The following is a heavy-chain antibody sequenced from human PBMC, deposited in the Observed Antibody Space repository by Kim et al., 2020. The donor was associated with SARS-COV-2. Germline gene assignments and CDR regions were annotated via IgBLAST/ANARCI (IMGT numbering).Heavy chain of an antibody. CDR2: IKTKTDGGTA. CDR3: TAPPDY. V-gene: IGHV3-15*01. Sequence: GGSLRLSCAASGFTFTNTWLTWVRQAPGKGLEWVGRIKTKTDGGTADYAVPVKGTFTISSDDSTNTLYLKMDSLKTEDIAVYSCTAPPDYWGKGPLVTV. CDR1: GFTFTNTW. J-gene: IGHJ4*02.